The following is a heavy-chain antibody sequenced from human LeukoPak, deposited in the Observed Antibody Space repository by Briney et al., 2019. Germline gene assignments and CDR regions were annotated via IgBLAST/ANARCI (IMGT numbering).Heavy chain of an antibody. J-gene: IGHJ4*02. CDR2: INAGNGDT. CDR1: GYTFTNV. V-gene: IGHV1-3*01. CDR3: ARDDCGDTCYPGGY. Sequence: ASVKVSCKASGYTFTNVVHWVRQAPGQRPEWMGWINAGNGDTKYSQNFQGRVTITRDTSASTAYMEPSSLTSEDTALYYCARDDCGDTCYPGGYWGQGTLVTVSS. D-gene: IGHD2-21*01.